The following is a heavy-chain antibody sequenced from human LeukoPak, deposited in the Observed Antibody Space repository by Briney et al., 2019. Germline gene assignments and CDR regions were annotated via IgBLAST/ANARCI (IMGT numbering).Heavy chain of an antibody. Sequence: GGSLRLSCAASGFTFTTYWMAWVRQAPGKGLEWVANIRQDGSEKYYVDSVKGRFTISRDNAENSLYLQMNSLRAEDTAVYYCARDSDGVLDYWGQGTLVTVSP. D-gene: IGHD3-10*01. CDR2: IRQDGSEK. CDR1: GFTFTTYW. J-gene: IGHJ4*02. V-gene: IGHV3-7*04. CDR3: ARDSDGVLDY.